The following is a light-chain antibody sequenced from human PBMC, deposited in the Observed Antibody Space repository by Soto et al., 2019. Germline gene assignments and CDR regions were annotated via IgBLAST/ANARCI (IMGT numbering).Light chain of an antibody. CDR2: GAS. CDR3: QQYGSSRT. J-gene: IGKJ1*01. V-gene: IGKV3-20*01. Sequence: DIVLTQSPGTLSLSPGEIATLSCRASETVSSSYLAWYQQKPGQAPRLLIYGASSRATGIPDRFSGSGSGTDFTLTISRLEPEDFAVYYCQQYGSSRTFGQGTKVEIK. CDR1: ETVSSSY.